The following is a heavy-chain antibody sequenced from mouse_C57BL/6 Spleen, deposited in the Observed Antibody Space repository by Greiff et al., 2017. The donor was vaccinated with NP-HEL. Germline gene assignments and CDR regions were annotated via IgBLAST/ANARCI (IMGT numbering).Heavy chain of an antibody. CDR1: GFTFSDYG. CDR3: ASNDYDDQYYFDY. V-gene: IGHV5-17*01. J-gene: IGHJ2*01. D-gene: IGHD2-4*01. CDR2: ISSGSSTI. Sequence: DVKLVESGGGLVKPGGSLKLSCAASGFTFSDYGMHWVRQAPEKGLEWVAYISSGSSTIYYADTVKGRFTISRDNAKNTLFLQMTSLRSEDTAMYYCASNDYDDQYYFDYWGQGTTLTVSS.